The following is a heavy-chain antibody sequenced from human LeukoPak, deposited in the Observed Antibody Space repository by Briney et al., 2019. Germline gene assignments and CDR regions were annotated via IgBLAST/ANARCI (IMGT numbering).Heavy chain of an antibody. V-gene: IGHV4-30-2*01. CDR2: IYHSGST. J-gene: IGHJ4*02. CDR3: ARESAATAIIDY. D-gene: IGHD2-2*02. CDR1: GGSISSGGYY. Sequence: PSETLSLTCTVSGGSISSGGYYWSWIRQPPGKGLEWIGYIYHSGSTYYNPSLKSRVTISVDRSKNQFSLKLSSVTAADTAVYYCARESAATAIIDYWGQGTLVTVSS.